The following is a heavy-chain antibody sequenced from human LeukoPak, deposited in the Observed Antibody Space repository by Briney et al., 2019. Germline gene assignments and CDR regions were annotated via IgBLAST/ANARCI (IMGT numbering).Heavy chain of an antibody. Sequence: GASVKVSCKASGYTFIGYYIHWVRQAPGQGLEWMGWISAYNGNTNYAQKLQGRVTMTTDTSTSTAYMELRSLRSDDTAVYYCARGLFNYDILTGYPDYWGQGTLVTVSS. CDR3: ARGLFNYDILTGYPDY. CDR2: ISAYNGNT. D-gene: IGHD3-9*01. V-gene: IGHV1-18*04. CDR1: GYTFIGYY. J-gene: IGHJ4*02.